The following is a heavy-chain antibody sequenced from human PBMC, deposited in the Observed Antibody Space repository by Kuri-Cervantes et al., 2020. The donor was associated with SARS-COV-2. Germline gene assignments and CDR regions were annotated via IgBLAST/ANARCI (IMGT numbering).Heavy chain of an antibody. CDR3: AKDLLLGYCSGGSCANI. CDR1: GFTFSSYD. J-gene: IGHJ3*02. Sequence: GGSLRLSCAASGFTFSSYDMHWVRQATGKGLEWVSAIGTAGDTYYPGSVKGRFTISRDNSKNTLYLQMNSLRAEDTAVYYCAKDLLLGYCSGGSCANIWGQGTMVTVSS. D-gene: IGHD2-15*01. CDR2: IGTAGDT. V-gene: IGHV3-13*01.